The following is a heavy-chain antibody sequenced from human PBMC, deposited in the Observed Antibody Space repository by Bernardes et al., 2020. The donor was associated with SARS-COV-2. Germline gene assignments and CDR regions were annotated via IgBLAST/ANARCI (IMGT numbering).Heavy chain of an antibody. J-gene: IGHJ3*01. V-gene: IGHV3-15*01. D-gene: IGHD2-21*01. CDR2: LKSDTDGGTA. CDR1: GFTVKSAW. CDR3: AHIYVALDV. Sequence: GGSLRLSCAASGFTVKSAWVSWVRRAPGKGLEWIGRLKSDTDGGTADYAAPLRGRFTIPRDDSQNTVYLHMNSLDIEDTGVYYCAHIYVALDVWGQGTLVTVSS.